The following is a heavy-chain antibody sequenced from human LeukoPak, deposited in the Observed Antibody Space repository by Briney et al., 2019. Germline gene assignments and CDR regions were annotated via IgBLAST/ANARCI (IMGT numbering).Heavy chain of an antibody. CDR2: IWYDGRHT. CDR3: ARDRNNYFDS. D-gene: IGHD2/OR15-2a*01. CDR1: RFTFSSYG. Sequence: PGGSLRLSCAASRFTFSSYGMHWVRQAPGKGLEWVGMIWYDGRHTYYADSVKGRFTISRDNPQNTLYLQMNSLRVEDTAVYYCARDRNNYFDSWGQGTLVTVSS. V-gene: IGHV3-33*01. J-gene: IGHJ4*02.